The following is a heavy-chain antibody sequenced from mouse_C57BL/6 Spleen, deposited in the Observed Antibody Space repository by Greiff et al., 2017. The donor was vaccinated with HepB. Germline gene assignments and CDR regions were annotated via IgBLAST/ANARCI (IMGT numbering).Heavy chain of an antibody. CDR1: GFSLTSYG. J-gene: IGHJ4*01. Sequence: QVQLQQSGPGLVAPSQSLSITCTVSGFSLTSYGVDWVRQSPGKGLEWLGVIWGVGSTNYNSALKSRLSISKDNSKSQVFLKMNSLQTDDTAMYYCARITGTKAMDYWGQGTSVTVSS. CDR3: ARITGTKAMDY. V-gene: IGHV2-6*01. CDR2: IWGVGST. D-gene: IGHD4-1*01.